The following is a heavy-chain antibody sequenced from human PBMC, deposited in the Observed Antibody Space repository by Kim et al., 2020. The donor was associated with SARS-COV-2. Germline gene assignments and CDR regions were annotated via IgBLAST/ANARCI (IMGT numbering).Heavy chain of an antibody. J-gene: IGHJ6*02. CDR1: GGSISSSSYY. CDR3: ASGPYYDFWSGRYGMDV. CDR2: IYYSGST. V-gene: IGHV4-39*01. D-gene: IGHD3-3*01. Sequence: SETLSLTCTVSGGSISSSSYYWGWIRQPPGKGLEWIGSIYYSGSTYYNPSLKSRVTISVDTSKNQFSLKLSSVTAADTAVYYCASGPYYDFWSGRYGMDVWGQGTTVTVSS.